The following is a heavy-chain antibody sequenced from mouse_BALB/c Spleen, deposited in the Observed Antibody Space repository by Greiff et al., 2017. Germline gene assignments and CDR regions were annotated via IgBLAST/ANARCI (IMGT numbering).Heavy chain of an antibody. CDR3: NGYITTATAWFAY. J-gene: IGHJ3*01. CDR2: IDPENGDT. D-gene: IGHD1-2*01. CDR1: GFNIKDYY. Sequence: VQLQQSGAELVRSGASVKLSCTASGFNIKDYYMHWVKQRPEQGLEWIGWIDPENGDTEYAPKFQGKATMTADTSSNTAYLQLSSLTSEDTAVYYCNGYITTATAWFAYWGQGTLVTVSA. V-gene: IGHV14-4*02.